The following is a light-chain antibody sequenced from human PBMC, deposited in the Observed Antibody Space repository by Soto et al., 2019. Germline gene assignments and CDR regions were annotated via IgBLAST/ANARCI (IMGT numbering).Light chain of an antibody. CDR3: QQYGSSPWT. J-gene: IGKJ1*01. CDR2: GAS. CDR1: QSVSGSF. V-gene: IGKV3-20*01. Sequence: EVVLTQSPGTLSLSPGERATLSCRASQSVSGSFLAWYQQKPGQAPRLLIYGASSRATGIPDRFSGSGSGTDFTLTISILEHEDFAVYYCQQYGSSPWTFGQGTKVEI.